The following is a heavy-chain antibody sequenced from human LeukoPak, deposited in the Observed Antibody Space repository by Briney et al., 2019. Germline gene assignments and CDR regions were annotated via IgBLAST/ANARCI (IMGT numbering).Heavy chain of an antibody. CDR3: ARLSSYCSGGSCYEYNWFDP. CDR2: IYPGDSDT. J-gene: IGHJ5*02. V-gene: IGHV5-51*01. D-gene: IGHD2-15*01. Sequence: GESLKISCKGSGYSFTSYLIGWVRQMPGKGLEWMGIIYPGDSDTRYSPSFQGQVTISADKSISTAYLQWSSLKASDTAMYYCARLSSYCSGGSCYEYNWFDPWGQGTRVTVSS. CDR1: GYSFTSYL.